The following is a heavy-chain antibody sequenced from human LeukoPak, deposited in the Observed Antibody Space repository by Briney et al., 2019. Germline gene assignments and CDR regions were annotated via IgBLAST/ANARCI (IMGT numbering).Heavy chain of an antibody. D-gene: IGHD5-12*01. CDR1: GGSISSYY. CDR3: ARSHYRMTTITVFDY. CDR2: IYHSGST. Sequence: SETLSLTCTVSGGSISSYYWSWLRQPPGKGLEWIGYIYHSGSTNYNPSLKSRVTISVDVSKNQFSLKLSSVTAADTAVYYCARSHYRMTTITVFDYWGQGTLVTVSS. J-gene: IGHJ4*02. V-gene: IGHV4-59*08.